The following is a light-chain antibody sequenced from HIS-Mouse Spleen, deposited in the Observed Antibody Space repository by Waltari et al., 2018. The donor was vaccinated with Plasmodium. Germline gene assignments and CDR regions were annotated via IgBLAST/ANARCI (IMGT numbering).Light chain of an antibody. CDR2: EVS. J-gene: IGLJ2*01. Sequence: SSDVGGYNYVSWYQQHPGKAPKLMIYEVSNRPSGVSNRFSGSKSGNTASLTISGLQAEDEADYYCSSYTSSSTLVVFGGGTKLTVL. V-gene: IGLV2-14*01. CDR3: SSYTSSSTLVV. CDR1: SSDVGGYNY.